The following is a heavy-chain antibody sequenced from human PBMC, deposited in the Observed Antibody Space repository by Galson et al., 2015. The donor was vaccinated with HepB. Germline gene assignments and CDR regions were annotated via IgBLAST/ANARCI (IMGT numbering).Heavy chain of an antibody. CDR2: IYWDDDK. Sequence: PALVKPTQTLTLTCTFSGFSLSTSGVGVGWVRQPPGKALEWLAVIYWDDDKRYNASLKNRLTISKGTSNSHVVLTLTNVDPADTATYFCGNRRHDSSGNWDNGYFDLWGRGTLVTVSS. CDR1: GFSLSTSGVG. V-gene: IGHV2-5*02. J-gene: IGHJ2*01. D-gene: IGHD1/OR15-1a*01. CDR3: GNRRHDSSGNWDNGYFDL.